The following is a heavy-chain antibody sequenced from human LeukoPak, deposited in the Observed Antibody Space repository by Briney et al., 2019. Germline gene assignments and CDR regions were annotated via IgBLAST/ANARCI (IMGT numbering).Heavy chain of an antibody. CDR2: ISSSNTYI. CDR3: AKDMRRLAAAGSPGIDY. CDR1: GFTFSSYS. J-gene: IGHJ4*02. Sequence: GGSLRLSCAASGFTFSSYSMNWVRQAPGKGLESVSSISSSNTYIYYADSVKGRFTISRDNSKNTLYLQMNSLRAEDTAVYYCAKDMRRLAAAGSPGIDYWGQGTLVTVSS. D-gene: IGHD6-13*01. V-gene: IGHV3-21*04.